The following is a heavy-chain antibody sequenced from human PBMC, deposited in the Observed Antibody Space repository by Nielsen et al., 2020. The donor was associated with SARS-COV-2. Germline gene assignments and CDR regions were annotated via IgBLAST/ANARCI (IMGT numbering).Heavy chain of an antibody. D-gene: IGHD1-26*01. CDR3: ARLSGSPDY. V-gene: IGHV4-39*01. Sequence: SETLSLTCTVSGGSISSSSYYWGWIRQPPGKGLEWIGSIYYSGSTYYNPSLKSRVTISVDTSKNQFSLKLSSVTAADTAVYYCARLSGSPDYWGQGTLVTVSS. CDR1: GGSISSSSYY. CDR2: IYYSGST. J-gene: IGHJ4*02.